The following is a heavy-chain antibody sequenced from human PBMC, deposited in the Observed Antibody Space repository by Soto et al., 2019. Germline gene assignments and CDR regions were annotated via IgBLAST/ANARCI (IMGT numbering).Heavy chain of an antibody. Sequence: SVNLSGKASGLTFRDSAVQWVRQRRGHRLEWIGWIVVGSGNTNYAQDFQGRVTISRDMTTDTVYMELSSLRSEDSAVFFCAADVLTYDNVGYCFDGFDTWGQRTMVTVSS. CDR1: GLTFRDSA. J-gene: IGHJ3*02. V-gene: IGHV1-58*01. CDR2: IVVGSGNT. CDR3: AADVLTYDNVGYCFDGFDT. D-gene: IGHD3-22*01.